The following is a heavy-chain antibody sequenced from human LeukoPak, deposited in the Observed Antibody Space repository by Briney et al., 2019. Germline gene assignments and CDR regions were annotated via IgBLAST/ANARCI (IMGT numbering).Heavy chain of an antibody. CDR2: ISYDGSNK. V-gene: IGHV3-30*18. Sequence: PGGSLRLSCAASGFTFSSYGMHWVRQAPGKGLEWVAVISYDGSNKYYADSVKGRFTISRDNSKNTLYLQMNSLRAEDTAVYYCAKGGYLGSGSYYRFDYWGQGTLVTVSS. CDR1: GFTFSSYG. CDR3: AKGGYLGSGSYYRFDY. D-gene: IGHD3-10*01. J-gene: IGHJ4*02.